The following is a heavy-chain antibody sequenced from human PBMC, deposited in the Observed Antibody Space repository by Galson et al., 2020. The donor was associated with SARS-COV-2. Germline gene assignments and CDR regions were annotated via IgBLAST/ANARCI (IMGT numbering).Heavy chain of an antibody. J-gene: IGHJ6*02. CDR3: ARGGSQGMDV. CDR2: INPSGGSK. Sequence: ASVKVSCKASGYTFTSYYMHWVRQAPGQGLEWMGIINPSGGSKIYVEQLQGRVTMTRDTSMSTVYVELSSLRSEDRAVYYCARGGSQGMDVWGQGTTVTVSS. D-gene: IGHD6-6*01. V-gene: IGHV1-46*01. CDR1: GYTFTSYY.